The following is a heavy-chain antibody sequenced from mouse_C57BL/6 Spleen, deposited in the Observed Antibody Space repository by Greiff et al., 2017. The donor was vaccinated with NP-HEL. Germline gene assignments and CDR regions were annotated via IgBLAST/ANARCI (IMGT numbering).Heavy chain of an antibody. CDR2: IDPSDSYT. CDR1: GYTFTSYW. J-gene: IGHJ4*01. Sequence: VQLQQPGAELVMPGASVKLSCKASGYTFTSYWMHWVKQRPGQGLEWIGEIDPSDSYTNYNQKFKGKSTLTVDKSSSTAYMQLSSLTSEDSAVYYCARDYDRGGAMDYWGQGTSVTVSS. CDR3: ARDYDRGGAMDY. V-gene: IGHV1-69*01. D-gene: IGHD2-4*01.